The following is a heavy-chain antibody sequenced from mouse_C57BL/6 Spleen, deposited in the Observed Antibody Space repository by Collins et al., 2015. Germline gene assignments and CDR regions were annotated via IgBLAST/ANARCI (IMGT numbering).Heavy chain of an antibody. J-gene: IGHJ4*01. Sequence: DVQLVESGGGLVQPGGSRKLSCAASGFTFSSFGMHWVRQAPEKGLEWVAYISSGSSTIYYADTVKGRFTISRDNPKNTLFLQMTSLRSEDTAMYYCAKIYYYGPYYAMDYWGQGTSVTVSS. CDR2: ISSGSSTI. D-gene: IGHD1-1*01. CDR1: GFTFSSFG. V-gene: IGHV5-17*02. CDR3: AKIYYYGPYYAMDY.